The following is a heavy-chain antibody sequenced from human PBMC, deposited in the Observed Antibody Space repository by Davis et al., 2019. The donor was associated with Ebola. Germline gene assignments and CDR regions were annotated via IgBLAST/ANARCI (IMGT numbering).Heavy chain of an antibody. CDR3: ARTKNDYGDF. Sequence: GESLKISCAASGLSFSTYWMSWVRQTPDKGLEFVANINQGGSVKNYVDSVKGRFTISRDNAKDSLYLEMNSLRADDTAVYYCARTKNDYGDFWGQGTLVTVSS. V-gene: IGHV3-7*01. J-gene: IGHJ4*02. CDR2: INQGGSVK. CDR1: GLSFSTYW.